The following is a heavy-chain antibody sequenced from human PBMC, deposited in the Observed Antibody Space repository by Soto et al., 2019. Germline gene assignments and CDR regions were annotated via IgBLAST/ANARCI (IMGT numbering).Heavy chain of an antibody. CDR1: GYAFTDYH. D-gene: IGHD6-25*01. CDR3: AREGGSDSLAHKNNWFDT. CDR2: INANNGGA. J-gene: IGHJ5*02. Sequence: GGSGKVSFKPSGYAFTDYHIHLVRQAPGQGLEFMGWINANNGGAGSAQQFQGRVTVTRDTSISTVYMELSKLRSDDTAVYYCAREGGSDSLAHKNNWFDTWGQGTRVTVSS. V-gene: IGHV1-2*02.